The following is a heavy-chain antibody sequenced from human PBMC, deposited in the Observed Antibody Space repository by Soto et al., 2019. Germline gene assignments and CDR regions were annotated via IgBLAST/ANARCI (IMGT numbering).Heavy chain of an antibody. CDR3: ASGTWSGYNRYYFDF. Sequence: QVQLQESGPGLVKPSQTLSLTCTVSRGSISSGYYHWSWIRPSPWQGLEWIAYIYYSGGTYYNPSLESRVNISLDTNKNQFSLNLSSGTAAETAVYYCASGTWSGYNRYYFDFWGQGTLVTVSS. V-gene: IGHV4-30-4*01. J-gene: IGHJ4*02. CDR1: RGSISSGYYH. D-gene: IGHD3-3*01. CDR2: IYYSGGT.